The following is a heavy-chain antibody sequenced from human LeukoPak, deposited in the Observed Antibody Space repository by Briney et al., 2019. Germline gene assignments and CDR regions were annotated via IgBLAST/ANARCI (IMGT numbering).Heavy chain of an antibody. CDR1: GFTFSSYG. CDR3: ARGGGLDV. J-gene: IGHJ6*02. Sequence: GRSLRLSCAASGFTFSSYGMHWVRQAPGKGLEWVASINHNGNVNYYVDSVKGRFTISRDNAKNSLYLQMSNLRAEDTAVYFCARGGGLDVWGQGATVTVSS. CDR2: INHNGNVN. V-gene: IGHV3-7*03. D-gene: IGHD3-16*01.